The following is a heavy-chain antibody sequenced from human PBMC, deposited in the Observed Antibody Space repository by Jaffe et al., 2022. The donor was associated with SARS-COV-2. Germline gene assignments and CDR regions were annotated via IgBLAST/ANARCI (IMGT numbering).Heavy chain of an antibody. CDR1: GGSISSGSYS. Sequence: QVQLQESGPGLVKPSQTLSLTCTVSGGSISSGSYSWSWVRQPAGKGLEWIGRIYNIVSTNYNPSLKSRVTISVDTSKNQFSLKLSSVTAADTAVYYCAGETGYCSGGVCRRGFDPWGQGTLVTVSS. D-gene: IGHD2-8*02. J-gene: IGHJ5*02. V-gene: IGHV4-61*02. CDR3: AGETGYCSGGVCRRGFDP. CDR2: IYNIVST.